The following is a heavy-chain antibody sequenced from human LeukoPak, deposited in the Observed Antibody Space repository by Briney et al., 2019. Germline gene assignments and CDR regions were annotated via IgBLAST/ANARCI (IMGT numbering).Heavy chain of an antibody. J-gene: IGHJ1*01. CDR3: TRNSGWYGLS. CDR1: GFTVSSNS. CDR2: IYSGTI. Sequence: GGSLRLSCTVSGFTVSSNSMSWVRQAPGKGLEWVSFIYSGTIHYSDSVKGRFTISRDNSNNTLFLHLNGLRGEDTAVYYCTRNSGWYGLSWGQGTLVTVSS. D-gene: IGHD6-19*01. V-gene: IGHV3-53*01.